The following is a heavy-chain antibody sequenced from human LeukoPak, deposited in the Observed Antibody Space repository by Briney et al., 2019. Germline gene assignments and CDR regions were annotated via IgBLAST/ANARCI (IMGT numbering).Heavy chain of an antibody. V-gene: IGHV4-39*07. CDR3: ARDGGRIAVAGIRWFDP. D-gene: IGHD6-19*01. J-gene: IGHJ5*02. CDR2: IYYTGST. CDR1: GVSITSSRYY. Sequence: KTSETLSLTCTVSGVSITSSRYYWGWIRQPPGKGLEWIATIYYTGSTYYNPSLKSRVTISVDTSKSHFSLKLSSVTAADTAVYYCARDGGRIAVAGIRWFDPWGQETLVTVSS.